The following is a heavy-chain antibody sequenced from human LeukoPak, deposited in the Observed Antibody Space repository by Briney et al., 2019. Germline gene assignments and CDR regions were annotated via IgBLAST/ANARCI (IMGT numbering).Heavy chain of an antibody. CDR2: IYPGDSDT. V-gene: IGHV5-51*01. CDR1: GYSFTSYW. D-gene: IGHD2-2*01. CDR3: ARLQLLPAATQYYYYMDV. J-gene: IGHJ6*03. Sequence: GESLKISCKGSGYSFTSYWIGWVRQMPGKGLEWMGIIYPGDSDTRYSPSFQGQVTISADKSISTAYLQWSSLKASDTAVYYCARLQLLPAATQYYYYMDVWGKGTTVTVSS.